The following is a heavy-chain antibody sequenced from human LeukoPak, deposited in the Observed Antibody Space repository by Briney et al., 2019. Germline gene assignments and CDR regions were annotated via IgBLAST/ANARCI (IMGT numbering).Heavy chain of an antibody. V-gene: IGHV3-21*01. CDR2: ISSSSSYI. D-gene: IGHD1-26*01. Sequence: GGSLRLSRAASGFTFSTYSMNWVRQAPGKGLEWVSSISSSSSYIYYADSVKGRFTISRDNAKNSLYLQMNSLRAEDTAVYYCAMEGYSGNYPAYWGQGTLVTVSS. J-gene: IGHJ4*02. CDR3: AMEGYSGNYPAY. CDR1: GFTFSTYS.